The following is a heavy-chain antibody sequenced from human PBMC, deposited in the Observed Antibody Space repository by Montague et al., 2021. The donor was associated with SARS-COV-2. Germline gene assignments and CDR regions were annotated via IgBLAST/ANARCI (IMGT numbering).Heavy chain of an antibody. CDR3: ARDIWEPEVRSRGWFDP. D-gene: IGHD1-26*01. V-gene: IGHV4-4*02. J-gene: IGHJ5*02. CDR2: ISLGGHT. Sequence: SETLSLTCGVSGGSISDNNWWSWVRQSPETGLEWIGEISLGGHTDYNPSPKSRVTISLDKSKNQFSLKLISVTAADTAVYYCARDIWEPEVRSRGWFDPWGQGILVTVSS. CDR1: GGSISDNNW.